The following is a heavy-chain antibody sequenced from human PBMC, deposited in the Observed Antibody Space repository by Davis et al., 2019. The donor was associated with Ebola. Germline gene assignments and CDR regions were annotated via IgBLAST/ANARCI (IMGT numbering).Heavy chain of an antibody. Sequence: GESLKISCSASGFTFSNSVMHWVRQAPGKGLEYVSAIIDNGDRTNYADSVKGRFTISRDNSKDTLYLHMTSLRPEDTATYYCVKGWLVHDFWGQGTMVTVSS. V-gene: IGHV3-64D*08. CDR3: VKGWLVHDF. J-gene: IGHJ4*02. CDR1: GFTFSNSV. CDR2: IIDNGDRT. D-gene: IGHD6-6*01.